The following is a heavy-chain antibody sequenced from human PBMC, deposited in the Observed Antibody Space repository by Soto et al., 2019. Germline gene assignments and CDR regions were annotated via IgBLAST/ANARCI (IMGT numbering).Heavy chain of an antibody. CDR2: IYWDDNN. CDR1: GFSLTTSGAG. D-gene: IGHD2-21*01. Sequence: QITLEESGPTLVKPTQTLTLTCTFSGFSLTTSGAGVGWIRQPPGRALEWLGIIYWDDNNRYNPSLQSRLTLTKDTSKNQAVLTLANMDHMDTGTYYCTHRAIAAAFMDVWGKGTTVTVSP. V-gene: IGHV2-5*02. CDR3: THRAIAAAFMDV. J-gene: IGHJ6*04.